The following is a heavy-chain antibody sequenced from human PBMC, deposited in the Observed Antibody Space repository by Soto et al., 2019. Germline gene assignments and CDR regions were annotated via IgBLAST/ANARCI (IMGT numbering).Heavy chain of an antibody. CDR1: GFTFSSSA. V-gene: IGHV3-23*01. Sequence: GGSLRLSCAASGFTFSSSAMTWVRQAPGKGLEWVSSISDSGGYTPYAGSVKGRFTISRDNSKHTLYLQMNGLRVEDTAVYYCAALVVAAIYDYWGQGTLVTVSS. CDR2: ISDSGGYT. D-gene: IGHD2-15*01. CDR3: AALVVAAIYDY. J-gene: IGHJ4*02.